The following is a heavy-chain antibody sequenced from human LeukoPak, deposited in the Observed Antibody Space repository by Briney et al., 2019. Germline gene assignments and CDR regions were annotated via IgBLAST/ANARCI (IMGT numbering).Heavy chain of an antibody. V-gene: IGHV4-34*01. D-gene: IGHD3-22*01. CDR2: INHSGST. J-gene: IGHJ4*02. CDR1: GGSFSGYY. Sequence: PSETLSLTCAVYGGSFSGYYWSWIRQPPGKGLEWIGEINHSGSTNYNPSLKSRVTISVDTSKNQFSLKLSSVTAADTAVYYCARHLVDSSGYYMGYYFDYWGQGTLVTVSS. CDR3: ARHLVDSSGYYMGYYFDY.